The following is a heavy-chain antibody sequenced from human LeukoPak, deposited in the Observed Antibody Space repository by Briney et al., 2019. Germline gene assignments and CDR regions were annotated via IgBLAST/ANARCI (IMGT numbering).Heavy chain of an antibody. D-gene: IGHD6-19*01. CDR2: IYYSGST. J-gene: IGHJ6*02. CDR3: ARANSSVAGYYYYGMDV. CDR1: GGSISSYY. Sequence: SETLSLTCTVSGGSISSYYWSWIRQPPGKGLEWIGYIYYSGSTNYNPSLKSRVTISVDTSKNQFSLKLSSVTAADTAVYYCARANSSVAGYYYYGMDVWGQGTTVTVSS. V-gene: IGHV4-59*01.